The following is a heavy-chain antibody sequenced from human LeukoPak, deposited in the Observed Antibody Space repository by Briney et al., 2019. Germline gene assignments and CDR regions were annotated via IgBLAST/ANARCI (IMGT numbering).Heavy chain of an antibody. V-gene: IGHV4-39*01. J-gene: IGHJ4*02. D-gene: IGHD6-13*01. CDR1: GGSISSSSYY. CDR3: ARSPTYKAAGTFDY. CDR2: IYYSGST. Sequence: PSETLSLTCTVSGGSISSSSYYWGWIRQPPGKGLEWIGSIYYSGSTYYNPSLKSRVTISVDTSKNQFSLKLSSVTAADTAVYYCARSPTYKAAGTFDYWGQGTLVTVSS.